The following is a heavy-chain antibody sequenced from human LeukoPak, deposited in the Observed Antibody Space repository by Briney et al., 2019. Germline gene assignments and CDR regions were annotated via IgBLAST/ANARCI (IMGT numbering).Heavy chain of an antibody. D-gene: IGHD6-19*01. CDR2: IDPSDSYT. J-gene: IGHJ4*02. CDR3: ARRDGTGWYDFDY. V-gene: IGHV5-10-1*01. CDR1: GYGFTSYW. Sequence: GESLKISCKGSGYGFTSYWISWVRQMPGKGLEWMGRIDPSDSYTNYSPSFQGHVTISADKSISTAYLQWGSLKASDTAMYYCARRDGTGWYDFDYWGQGTLVTVSS.